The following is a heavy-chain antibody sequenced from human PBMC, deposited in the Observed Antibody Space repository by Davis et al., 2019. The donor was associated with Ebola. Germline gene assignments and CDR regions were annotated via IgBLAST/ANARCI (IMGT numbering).Heavy chain of an antibody. D-gene: IGHD6-19*01. CDR2: INPHNGNT. CDR3: ARDPSGWYYFDY. J-gene: IGHJ4*02. CDR1: GYTFTNYG. Sequence: AASVKVSCKASGYTFTNYGITWVRQAPGQGLEWLGWINPHNGNTNYAQNVQGRVIMTSDTATTTAYMELSSLRSEDTAVYYCARDPSGWYYFDYWGQGTLVTVSS. V-gene: IGHV1-18*04.